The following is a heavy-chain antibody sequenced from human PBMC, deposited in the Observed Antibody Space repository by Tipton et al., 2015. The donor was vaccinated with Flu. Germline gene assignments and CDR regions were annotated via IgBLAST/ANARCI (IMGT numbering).Heavy chain of an antibody. J-gene: IGHJ4*02. CDR1: GYSFTTYW. D-gene: IGHD1-1*01. CDR2: IFPDDSDA. Sequence: QLVQSGAEVKKPGESLKISCKVSGYSFTTYWIGWVRQMPGKGLEWMGIIFPDDSDARYSPSFQGQVTISADKSISTTYLQWSRLKASDTAMYYCVTPYNRGFAGVYWGQGARVTVSS. CDR3: VTPYNRGFAGVY. V-gene: IGHV5-51*03.